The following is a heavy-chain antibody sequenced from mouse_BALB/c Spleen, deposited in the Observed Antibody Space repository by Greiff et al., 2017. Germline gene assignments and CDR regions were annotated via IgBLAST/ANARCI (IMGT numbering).Heavy chain of an antibody. CDR1: GYTFTDYN. J-gene: IGHJ1*01. CDR2: IYPYNGGT. D-gene: IGHD2-3*01. V-gene: IGHV1S29*02. CDR3: ARGGGYYVGYCDV. Sequence: SGPELVKPGASVKISCKASGYTFTDYNMHWVKQSHGKSLEWIGYIYPYNGGTGYNQKFKSKATLTVDNSSSTAYMELRSLTSEDSAVYYCARGGGYYVGYCDVWGAGTTVTVSS.